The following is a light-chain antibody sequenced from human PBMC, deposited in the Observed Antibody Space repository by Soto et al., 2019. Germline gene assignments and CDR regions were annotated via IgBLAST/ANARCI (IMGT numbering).Light chain of an antibody. CDR2: DTT. J-gene: IGLJ2*01. Sequence: QAVVTQEPSLTVSPGGTGTLTCGSSDGTVTINHYPYWYQQRPGHVPRTLVYDTTNRQSWAPARFSGSLVGVKAALTLSGAQPDDEADYYCLLAHGGARVFGGGTQLNVL. V-gene: IGLV7-46*01. CDR3: LLAHGGARV. CDR1: DGTVTINHY.